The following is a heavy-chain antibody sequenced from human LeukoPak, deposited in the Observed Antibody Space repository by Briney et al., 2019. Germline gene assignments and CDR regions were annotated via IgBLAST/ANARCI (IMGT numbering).Heavy chain of an antibody. J-gene: IGHJ4*02. CDR1: GFTFSNYW. CDR2: VNGDGSAT. CDR3: ARNHYGSVDY. Sequence: GGSLRLSCAASGFTFSNYWMHWVRQAPGKGLVWISRVNGDGSATNYADSVKGRFTISRDNAKNTLYLQMNSLRPEDTAVYYCARNHYGSVDYWGQGTLVTVSS. D-gene: IGHD3-10*01. V-gene: IGHV3-74*01.